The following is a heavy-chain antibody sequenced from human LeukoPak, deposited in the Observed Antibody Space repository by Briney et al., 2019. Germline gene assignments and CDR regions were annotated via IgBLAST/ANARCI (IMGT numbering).Heavy chain of an antibody. CDR2: ISGSTGNT. J-gene: IGHJ3*02. Sequence: QPGGSLRLSCAASGSASGFTSNTYGMSWVRRAPGKGLEWVSGISGSTGNTYYADSVKGRFTISRDTSKNTLYLQMNSLRAEDTAVYYCARDKHTVGDAFDIWGQGTMVTVSS. V-gene: IGHV3-23*01. CDR3: ARDKHTVGDAFDI. CDR1: GFTSNTYG. D-gene: IGHD2-21*01.